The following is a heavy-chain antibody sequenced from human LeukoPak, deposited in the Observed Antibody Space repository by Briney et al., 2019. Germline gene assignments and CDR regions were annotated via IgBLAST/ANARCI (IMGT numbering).Heavy chain of an antibody. V-gene: IGHV3-7*01. Sequence: GSLRLSCAASGFTFSSYGMHWVRQAPGKGLEWVANIKQDGSEKYYVDSVKGRFTISRDNAKNSLYLQMNSLRAEDTAVYYCARDGAKIYSGYDNYYFDYWGQGTLVTVSS. J-gene: IGHJ4*02. D-gene: IGHD5-12*01. CDR2: IKQDGSEK. CDR3: ARDGAKIYSGYDNYYFDY. CDR1: GFTFSSYG.